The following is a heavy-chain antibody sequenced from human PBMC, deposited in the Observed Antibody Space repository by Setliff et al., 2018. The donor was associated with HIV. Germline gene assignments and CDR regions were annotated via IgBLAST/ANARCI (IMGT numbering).Heavy chain of an antibody. CDR2: IGSGDNTI. Sequence: GGSLRLSCSASGFTFSDFEMNWVRQAPGKGLEWVAYIGSGDNTIFYADSVKGRFTISRDNARNSLYLQMNSLRAEDSALYYCVRATYCTGGSCYEGFWGQGTRVTVSS. V-gene: IGHV3-48*03. CDR3: VRATYCTGGSCYEGF. CDR1: GFTFSDFE. D-gene: IGHD2-15*01. J-gene: IGHJ4*02.